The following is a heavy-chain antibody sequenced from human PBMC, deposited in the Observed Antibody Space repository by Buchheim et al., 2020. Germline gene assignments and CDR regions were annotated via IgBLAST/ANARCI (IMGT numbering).Heavy chain of an antibody. CDR3: AREISTPGYSGYDSYYYYYMDV. V-gene: IGHV7-4-1*02. D-gene: IGHD5-12*01. Sequence: QVQLVQSGSELKKPGASVKVSCKASGYTFTSYAMNWVRQAPGQGLEWMGWINTNTGNPTYAQGFTGRFVFSLDTSVTTAYLQISSLKAEDTAVYYCAREISTPGYSGYDSYYYYYMDVWGQGTT. CDR2: INTNTGNP. CDR1: GYTFTSYA. J-gene: IGHJ6*03.